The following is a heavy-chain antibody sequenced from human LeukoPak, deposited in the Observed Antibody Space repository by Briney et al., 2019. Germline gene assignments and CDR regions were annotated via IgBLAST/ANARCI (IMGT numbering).Heavy chain of an antibody. CDR3: ARDRGGSTTRFDY. Sequence: SETLPLTCTVSGDSFSSSYWGWIRQPAGKGLEWIGRIYTSGSTNYNPSLESRVTMSVDTSKNQFSLKLSSVTAADTAMYYCARDRGGSTTRFDYWGQGTLVTVSS. J-gene: IGHJ4*02. D-gene: IGHD1-26*01. V-gene: IGHV4-4*07. CDR1: GDSFSSSY. CDR2: IYTSGST.